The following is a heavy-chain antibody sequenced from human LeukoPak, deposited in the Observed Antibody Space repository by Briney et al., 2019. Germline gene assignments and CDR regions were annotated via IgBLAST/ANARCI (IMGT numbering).Heavy chain of an antibody. Sequence: PGGSLRLSCAASGFTFSSYSMNWVRQAPGKGLEWVSSISSSSSYIYYADSVKGRFTISRDNSKNTLYLQMNSLRAEDTAVYYCAKDASMAFFYWGQGTLVTVSS. J-gene: IGHJ4*02. CDR1: GFTFSSYS. CDR2: ISSSSSYI. CDR3: AKDASMAFFY. D-gene: IGHD3-3*02. V-gene: IGHV3-21*04.